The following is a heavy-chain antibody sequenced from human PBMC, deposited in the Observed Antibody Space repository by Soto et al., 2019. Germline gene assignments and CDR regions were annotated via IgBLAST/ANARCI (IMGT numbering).Heavy chain of an antibody. V-gene: IGHV4-34*01. CDR2: INHSGST. J-gene: IGHJ6*02. Sequence: SETLSLTCAVYGGSFSGYYWSWIRQPPGKGLEWIGEINHSGSTNYNPSLKSRVTISVDTSKNQFSLKLSSVTAADTAVYYCARDNRSHYYDSKSLYYYYGMDVWGQGTTVTVSS. D-gene: IGHD3-22*01. CDR1: GGSFSGYY. CDR3: ARDNRSHYYDSKSLYYYYGMDV.